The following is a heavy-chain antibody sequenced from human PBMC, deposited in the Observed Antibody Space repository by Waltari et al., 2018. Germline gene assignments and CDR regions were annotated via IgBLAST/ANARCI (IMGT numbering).Heavy chain of an antibody. D-gene: IGHD4-4*01. V-gene: IGHV4-39*07. CDR2: IYYSGST. CDR1: GGSISSSSYY. CDR3: ARDRDYSINY. J-gene: IGHJ4*02. Sequence: QLQLQESGPGLVKPSETLSLTCTVSGGSISSSSYYWGWIRQPPGKGLEWIGSIYYSGSTYYSPSLKSRVTISVDTSKNQFSLKLSAVTAADTAVYYCARDRDYSINYWGQGTLVTVSS.